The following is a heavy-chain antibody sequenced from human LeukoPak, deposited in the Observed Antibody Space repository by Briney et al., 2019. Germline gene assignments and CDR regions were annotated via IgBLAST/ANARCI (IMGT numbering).Heavy chain of an antibody. CDR2: IKEDGSVK. D-gene: IGHD2-21*02. J-gene: IGHJ4*02. CDR1: GFSFTSYW. V-gene: IGHV3-7*03. Sequence: GGSLRLSCAASGFSFTSYWMSWVRQAPGKGLEWVANIKEDGSVKFYVDSVRGRFTISRDNTKNSLYMQMNGLRAEDTAMYYCARGDFNDLRYGCWGQGSLVTVSS. CDR3: ARGDFNDLRYGC.